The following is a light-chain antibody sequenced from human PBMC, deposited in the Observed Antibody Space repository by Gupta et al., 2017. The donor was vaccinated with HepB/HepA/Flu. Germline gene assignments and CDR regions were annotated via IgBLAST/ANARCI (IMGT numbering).Light chain of an antibody. CDR3: QQSYTTPRT. V-gene: IGKV1-39*01. CDR2: AAS. Sequence: DIQMTQSPSSLSASVGDRVTITCRASQSISGYLNWYQQKPGKAPKVLIYAASSLQSGVPSRFSGSGSGTDFTLTISRLQPEDFATYYCQQSYTTPRTFGQGTKVEIK. J-gene: IGKJ1*01. CDR1: QSISGY.